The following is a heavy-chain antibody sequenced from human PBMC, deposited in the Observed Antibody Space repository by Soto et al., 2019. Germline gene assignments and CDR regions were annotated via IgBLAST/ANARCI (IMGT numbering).Heavy chain of an antibody. D-gene: IGHD6-13*01. Sequence: SETLSLTCTVSGGSISSYYWSWIRQPPGKGLEWIGYIYYSGSTNYNPSLKSRVTISVDTSKNQFSLKLSSVTAADTAVYYCAREGYKQQLDYWGQGTLVTVSS. CDR2: IYYSGST. J-gene: IGHJ4*02. CDR3: AREGYKQQLDY. CDR1: GGSISSYY. V-gene: IGHV4-59*01.